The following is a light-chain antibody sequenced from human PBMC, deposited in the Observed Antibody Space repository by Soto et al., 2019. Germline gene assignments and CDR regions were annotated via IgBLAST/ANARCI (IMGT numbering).Light chain of an antibody. Sequence: DIQLTQSPSFLSASVGDRVTITCRASQGISSYLAWYQQKPGNAPKLLIYAASTLQSGVPSRFSGSGSGTEFTLTISSLQPEDFATYYCQQLNDYPSITFGQGTRLEI. J-gene: IGKJ5*01. CDR1: QGISSY. CDR3: QQLNDYPSIT. V-gene: IGKV1-9*01. CDR2: AAS.